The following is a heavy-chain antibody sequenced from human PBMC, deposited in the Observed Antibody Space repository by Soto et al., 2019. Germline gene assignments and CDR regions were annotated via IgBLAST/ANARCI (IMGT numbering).Heavy chain of an antibody. J-gene: IGHJ4*02. CDR2: IFVSSTTI. CDR1: GFTVSSYS. V-gene: IGHV3-48*04. Sequence: GGSLRLSCAASGFTVSSYSMVWVRQAPGKGLEWISYIFVSSTTIYYADSVKGRFTVSRDNAQKSLFLVMNSLRAEDTAVYYCARDKDWAFDYWGQGTLVTVSS. CDR3: ARDKDWAFDY. D-gene: IGHD3-9*01.